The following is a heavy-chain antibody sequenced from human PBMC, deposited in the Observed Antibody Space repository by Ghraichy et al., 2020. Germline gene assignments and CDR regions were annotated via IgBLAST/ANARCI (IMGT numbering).Heavy chain of an antibody. CDR2: ITGSGSFI. CDR1: EFTFSSYS. CDR3: ARRVTTRFD. D-gene: IGHD4-17*01. V-gene: IGHV3-21*01. J-gene: IGHJ4*02. Sequence: GGSLRLSCVGSEFTFSSYSMNWVHQAPGKGLEWVSSITGSGSFIYYADSVKGRFTISRDNAKNSLYLQMDSLRVEDTAVYYCARRVTTRFDWGRGTLVTVSS.